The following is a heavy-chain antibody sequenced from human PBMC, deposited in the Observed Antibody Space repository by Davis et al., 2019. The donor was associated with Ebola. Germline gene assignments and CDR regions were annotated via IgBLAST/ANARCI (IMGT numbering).Heavy chain of an antibody. CDR1: GGSVSSGSYY. V-gene: IGHV4-61*01. CDR2: IYYSGST. CDR3: ARVHSQLLGAFDI. D-gene: IGHD1-26*01. J-gene: IGHJ3*02. Sequence: PSETLSLTCTVSGGSVSSGSYYWSWIRQPPGKGLEWIGYIYYSGSTNYNPSLKSRVTISVDTSKNQFSLKLSSVTAADTAVYYCARVHSQLLGAFDIWGQGTMVTVSS.